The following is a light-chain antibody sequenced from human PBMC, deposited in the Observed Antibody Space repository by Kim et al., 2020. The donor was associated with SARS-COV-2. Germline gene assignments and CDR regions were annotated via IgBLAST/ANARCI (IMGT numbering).Light chain of an antibody. CDR2: AAS. J-gene: IGKJ5*01. CDR3: QKYNSALGVT. Sequence: SVGDRVTITWRASQGISNYLAWYQQRPEKVPRLLIYAASTLQSGVPSRFSGSGSGTGFTLTISSLQPEDVATYYCQKYNSALGVTFGQGTRLEIK. CDR1: QGISNY. V-gene: IGKV1-27*01.